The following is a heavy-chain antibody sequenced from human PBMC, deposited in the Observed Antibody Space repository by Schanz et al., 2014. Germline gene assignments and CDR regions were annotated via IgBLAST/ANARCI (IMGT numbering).Heavy chain of an antibody. CDR3: ARENLNWEAFDI. V-gene: IGHV3-11*01. J-gene: IGHJ3*02. Sequence: QVQLVESGGGLVKPGGSLGLSCAASGFIFNDYYMNWIRQAPGKGLEWLSYISRDGTTSYYADSVKGRFTISRDNAKTLLYLEMTSLRGEDTAVYYCARENLNWEAFDIWGQGTVVTVSS. CDR2: ISRDGTTS. D-gene: IGHD7-27*01. CDR1: GFIFNDYY.